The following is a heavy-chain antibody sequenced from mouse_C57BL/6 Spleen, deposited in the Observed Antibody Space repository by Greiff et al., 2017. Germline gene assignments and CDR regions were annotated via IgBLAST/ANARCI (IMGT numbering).Heavy chain of an antibody. CDR3: ARGITTVVAYWYFDV. CDR2: ISYDGSN. CDR1: GYSITSGYY. D-gene: IGHD1-1*01. Sequence: EVQVVESGPGLVKPSQSLSLTCSVTGYSITSGYYWNWIRQFPGNKLEWMGYISYDGSNNYNPSLKNRISITRDTSKNQFFLKLNSVTTEDTATYYCARGITTVVAYWYFDVWGTGTTVTVSS. V-gene: IGHV3-6*01. J-gene: IGHJ1*03.